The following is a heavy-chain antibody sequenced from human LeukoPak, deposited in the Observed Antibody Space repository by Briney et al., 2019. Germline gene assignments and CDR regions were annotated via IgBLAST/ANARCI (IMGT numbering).Heavy chain of an antibody. CDR2: VSSNGAKT. D-gene: IGHD6-6*01. Sequence: GGSLRLSCAASGFTFSSYATTWVRQAPGKGLEWVSAVSSNGAKTYYADSVKGRFTISRDNYKNMVFLQMNSLRAEDTAVYYCARGPNSNWSGLDFWGQGTLLTVSS. V-gene: IGHV3-23*01. CDR1: GFTFSSYA. J-gene: IGHJ4*02. CDR3: ARGPNSNWSGLDF.